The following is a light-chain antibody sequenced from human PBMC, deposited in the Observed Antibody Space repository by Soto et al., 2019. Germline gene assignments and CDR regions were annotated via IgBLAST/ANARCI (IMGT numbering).Light chain of an antibody. CDR2: AAS. V-gene: IGKV1-27*01. Sequence: DIQMTQSPSSLSASLGDRVTITCRARQGIGVYLAWLQQTPWKVPKLLIYAASALQSGAPSRFRGSGSGTDFTLTISSLQPEDIATYYGQKYNSAPLTFGGGIRVEIK. CDR1: QGIGVY. CDR3: QKYNSAPLT. J-gene: IGKJ4*01.